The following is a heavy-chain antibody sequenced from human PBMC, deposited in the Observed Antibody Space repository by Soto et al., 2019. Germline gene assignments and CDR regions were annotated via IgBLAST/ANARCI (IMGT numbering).Heavy chain of an antibody. D-gene: IGHD3-9*01. V-gene: IGHV4-30-4*01. CDR2: IYYSGST. J-gene: IGHJ6*02. CDR1: GGSISSGDYY. CDR3: ASLRGILTGYYSYYYYGMDV. Sequence: SETLSLTCTVSGGSISSGDYYWSWIRQPPGKGLEWIGYIYYSGSTYHNPSLKSRVTISVDTSKNQFSLKLSSVTAADTAVYYCASLRGILTGYYSYYYYGMDVWGQGTTVTVSS.